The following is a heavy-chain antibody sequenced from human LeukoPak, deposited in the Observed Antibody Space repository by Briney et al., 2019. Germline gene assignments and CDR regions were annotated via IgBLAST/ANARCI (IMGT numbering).Heavy chain of an antibody. CDR2: IIPIFGTA. CDR1: GGTFSSYA. CDR3: ASTPHYDFWSGYPYYFDY. J-gene: IGHJ4*02. D-gene: IGHD3-3*01. V-gene: IGHV1-69*13. Sequence: SVKVSCKASGGTFSSYAISWVRQAPGQGLEWMGGIIPIFGTANYAQKFQGRVTITADESTSTAYMELSSLRSEDTAVYYCASTPHYDFWSGYPYYFDYWGQGTLVTVSS.